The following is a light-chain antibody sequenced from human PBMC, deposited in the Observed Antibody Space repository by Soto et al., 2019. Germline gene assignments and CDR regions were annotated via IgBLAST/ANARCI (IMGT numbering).Light chain of an antibody. CDR3: QQSYSTPTIT. CDR2: AAS. V-gene: IGKV1-39*01. Sequence: DIQMTQSPSTLSASVRDRATITCRASQSISSYLNWYQQKPGKAPKLLIYAASSLQSGVPSRFSGSGSGTDFTLTISSLQPEDFATYYCQQSYSTPTITFGQGTRLEIK. CDR1: QSISSY. J-gene: IGKJ5*01.